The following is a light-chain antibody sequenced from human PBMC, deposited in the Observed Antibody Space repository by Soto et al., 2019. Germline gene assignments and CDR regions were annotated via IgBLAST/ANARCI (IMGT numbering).Light chain of an antibody. CDR3: QQYNNWPSWT. CDR2: IAS. Sequence: EIVMTQSPAGLSVSPGERVTLSCRASQSISFNLAWYQQKPGQAPRLLIYIASTRAAGIPARFSGSGSGTEFTLTISSLQSEDSAIYYCQQYNNWPSWTFGQGTKVDIK. CDR1: QSISFN. J-gene: IGKJ1*01. V-gene: IGKV3-15*01.